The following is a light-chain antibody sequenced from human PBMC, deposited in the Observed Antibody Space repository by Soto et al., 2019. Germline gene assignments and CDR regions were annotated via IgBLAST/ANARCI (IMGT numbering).Light chain of an antibody. CDR1: SSNIGGEA. V-gene: IGLV1-44*01. CDR3: QSYDSGVTGSV. Sequence: QSVLTQPPSTSGTPGQRVTISCSGSSSNIGGEAVNWYQQLPGTAPKLLIYSYNQRPSGVPDRFSGSKSGTSASLAISGLQSEDEADYYCQSYDSGVTGSVFGTGTKLTVL. J-gene: IGLJ1*01. CDR2: SYN.